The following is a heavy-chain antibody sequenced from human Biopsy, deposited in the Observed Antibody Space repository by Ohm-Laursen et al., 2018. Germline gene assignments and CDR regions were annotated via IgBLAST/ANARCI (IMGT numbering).Heavy chain of an antibody. CDR1: GDSISNSY. Sequence: TLPLTCIVSGDSISNSYWTWIRQPAGKGLEWIGRFYSSGSSSYNPSLKSRVTMSIDASMNQFSLKLTSVTAADTAVYYCAKARTLDTAIDFDYWGQGTLVTVSS. CDR3: AKARTLDTAIDFDY. J-gene: IGHJ4*02. V-gene: IGHV4-4*07. CDR2: FYSSGSS. D-gene: IGHD5-18*01.